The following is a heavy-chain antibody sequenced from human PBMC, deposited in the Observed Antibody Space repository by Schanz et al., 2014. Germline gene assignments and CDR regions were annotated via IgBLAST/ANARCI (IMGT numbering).Heavy chain of an antibody. Sequence: QVQLVESGGGLVKPGGSLRLSCAPSGFTFRDYYMAWVRQAPGKGLEWLSSISHTGETQHSADSVQGRFTISRDNAKNSMYLQMNSLRAEDTGAYYCARGREVVAKIFDVWGQGTLVTVSS. CDR2: ISHTGETQ. V-gene: IGHV3-11*04. D-gene: IGHD3-22*01. J-gene: IGHJ3*01. CDR3: ARGREVVAKIFDV. CDR1: GFTFRDYY.